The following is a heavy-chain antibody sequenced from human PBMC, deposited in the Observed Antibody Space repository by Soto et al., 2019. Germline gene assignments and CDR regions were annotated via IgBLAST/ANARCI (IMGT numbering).Heavy chain of an antibody. Sequence: PGGSLRLSCAASGFTFSDYYMSWIRQAPGKGLEWVSAISGSGGSTYYADSVKGRFTISRDNSKNTLYLQMNSLRAEDTAVYYCVKVPRAIWGSPLDYRGQGTLVTVSS. CDR1: GFTFSDYY. CDR2: ISGSGGST. V-gene: IGHV3-23*01. D-gene: IGHD3-16*01. J-gene: IGHJ4*02. CDR3: VKVPRAIWGSPLDY.